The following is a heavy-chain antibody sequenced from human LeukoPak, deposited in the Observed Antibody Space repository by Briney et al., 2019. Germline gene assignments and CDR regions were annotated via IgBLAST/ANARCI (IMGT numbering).Heavy chain of an antibody. Sequence: SGTLSLTCAVSGGSISSSNWWSWVRQPPGKGLEWIGEIYHSGSTNYNPSLKSRVTISVDKSKNQFSLKLSSVTAADTAVYYCARGGYYGSGNDFRFDPWGQGTLVTVSS. J-gene: IGHJ5*02. V-gene: IGHV4-4*02. D-gene: IGHD3-10*01. CDR3: ARGGYYGSGNDFRFDP. CDR2: IYHSGST. CDR1: GGSISSSNW.